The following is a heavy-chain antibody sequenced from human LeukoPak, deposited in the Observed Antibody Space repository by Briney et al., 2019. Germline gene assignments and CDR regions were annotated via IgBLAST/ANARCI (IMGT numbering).Heavy chain of an antibody. CDR1: GGSISSYY. J-gene: IGHJ4*02. D-gene: IGHD2-21*02. V-gene: IGHV4-59*01. Sequence: SETLSLTCIVSGGSISSYYWSWIRQPPRRGLAWMGYIYYSGSTNYNPSLKSRVTISVDTSKNQFSLKLSSVTAADTAVYYCARGPFYCGGDCYSFYYWGQGTLVTVSS. CDR3: ARGPFYCGGDCYSFYY. CDR2: IYYSGST.